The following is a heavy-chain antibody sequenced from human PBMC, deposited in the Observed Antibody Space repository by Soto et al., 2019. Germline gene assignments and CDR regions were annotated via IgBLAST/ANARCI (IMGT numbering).Heavy chain of an antibody. J-gene: IGHJ4*02. CDR3: AKDLGYSYGSFFDY. CDR1: GFTFSSYA. Sequence: GVSLRLSCAASGFTFSSYAMSWVRQAPGKGLEWVSAISGSGGSTYYADSVKGRFTISRDNSKNTLYLQMNSLRAEDTAVYYCAKDLGYSYGSFFDYWGQGTLVTVS. D-gene: IGHD5-18*01. CDR2: ISGSGGST. V-gene: IGHV3-23*01.